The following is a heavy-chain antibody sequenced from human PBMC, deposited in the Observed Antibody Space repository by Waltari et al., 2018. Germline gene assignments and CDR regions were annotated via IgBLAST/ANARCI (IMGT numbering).Heavy chain of an antibody. V-gene: IGHV4-30-4*08. CDR2: ISYSGSP. D-gene: IGHD1-1*01. J-gene: IGHJ4*02. Sequence: QVQLQESGPGLGKPSKTLSLTCTVSGGSISSVDSFWSWIRQPPGKGLAWVGYISYSGSPYYNPSLKSRVIMSLHPSKNQFSLMLSSVTAAATAVYYCARHRTGTAAVDYWGQGTLVTVSS. CDR3: ARHRTGTAAVDY. CDR1: GGSISSVDSF.